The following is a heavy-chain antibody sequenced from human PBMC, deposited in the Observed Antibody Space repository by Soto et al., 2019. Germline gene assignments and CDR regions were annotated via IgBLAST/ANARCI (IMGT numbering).Heavy chain of an antibody. V-gene: IGHV3-15*07. CDR2: IKSKTDGGTT. CDR1: GCTFSNAW. Sequence: EVQLVESGGGLVKPGGSLRLSCAASGCTFSNAWMNWVRQAPWKGLEWVGRIKSKTDGGTTDYAAPVKGRFTISRDDSKNTLYLQMNSLKTEDTAVYYCTTDDIAARPPSDYWGQGTLVTVSS. J-gene: IGHJ4*02. D-gene: IGHD6-6*01. CDR3: TTDDIAARPPSDY.